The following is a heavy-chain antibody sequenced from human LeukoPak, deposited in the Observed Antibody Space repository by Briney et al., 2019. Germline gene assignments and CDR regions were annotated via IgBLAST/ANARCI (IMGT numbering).Heavy chain of an antibody. V-gene: IGHV4-34*01. CDR2: INHSGST. D-gene: IGHD3-10*01. CDR1: GGSFSGYY. CDR3: ARGRGRFLFDY. J-gene: IGHJ4*02. Sequence: SETLSHTCAVYGGSFSGYYWSWIRQPPGKGLEWIGEINHSGSTNYNPSLKSRVTISVDTSKNQFSLKLSSVTAADTAVYYCARGRGRFLFDYWGQGTLVTVSS.